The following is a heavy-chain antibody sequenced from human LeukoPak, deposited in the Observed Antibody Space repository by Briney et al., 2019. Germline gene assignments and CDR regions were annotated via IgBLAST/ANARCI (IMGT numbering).Heavy chain of an antibody. CDR2: IRYDGSNK. V-gene: IGHV3-30*02. CDR3: AKDWNLYYYDSSGSFDY. Sequence: GGSLRLSCAASGFTFGSYGMHWVRQAPGKGLEWVAFIRYDGSNKYYADSVKGRFTISRDNSKNTLYLQMNSLRAEDTAVYYCAKDWNLYYYDSSGSFDYWGQGTLVTVSS. J-gene: IGHJ4*02. D-gene: IGHD3-22*01. CDR1: GFTFGSYG.